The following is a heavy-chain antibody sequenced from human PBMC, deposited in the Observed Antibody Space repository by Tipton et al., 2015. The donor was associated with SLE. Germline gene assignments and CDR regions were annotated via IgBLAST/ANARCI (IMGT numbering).Heavy chain of an antibody. V-gene: IGHV4-34*01. D-gene: IGHD3-22*01. Sequence: TLSLTCAVYGGSFSGYYWTWIRQSPGKGLEWIGEINHGVVTNYNPSLKSRVTISVDTSKNQFSLKLSSVTAADTAVYYCARDEYRYDATGYHLLGHFDFWGQGTLVTVSP. CDR3: ARDEYRYDATGYHLLGHFDF. CDR1: GGSFSGYY. J-gene: IGHJ4*02. CDR2: INHGVVT.